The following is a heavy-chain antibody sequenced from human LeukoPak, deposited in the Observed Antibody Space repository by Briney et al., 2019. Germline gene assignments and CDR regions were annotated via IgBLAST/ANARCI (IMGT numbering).Heavy chain of an antibody. CDR2: INHSGST. CDR1: GGSFSGYY. D-gene: IGHD6-13*01. J-gene: IGHJ5*02. CDR3: ARCSSSWYGGVKFDP. Sequence: SETLSLTCAVYGGSFSGYYWSWIRQPPGKVLEWIGEINHSGSTNYNPSLKSRVTISVDTSKNQFSLKLSSVTAADTAVYYCARCSSSWYGGVKFDPWGQGTLVTVSS. V-gene: IGHV4-34*01.